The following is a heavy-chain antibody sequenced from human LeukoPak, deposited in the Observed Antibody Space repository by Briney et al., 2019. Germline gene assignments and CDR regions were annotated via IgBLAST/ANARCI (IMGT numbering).Heavy chain of an antibody. CDR2: IIPIFGTA. V-gene: IGHV1-69*05. D-gene: IGHD3-3*01. CDR3: ATIRLRFLEWLLNS. Sequence: ASVKVSCKASGGTFSSYAISWVRQAPGQGLEWMGGIIPIFGTANYAQKFQGRVTITTDESTSTAYMELSSLRSEDTAVYYCATIRLRFLEWLLNSWGQGTLVTVSS. J-gene: IGHJ5*02. CDR1: GGTFSSYA.